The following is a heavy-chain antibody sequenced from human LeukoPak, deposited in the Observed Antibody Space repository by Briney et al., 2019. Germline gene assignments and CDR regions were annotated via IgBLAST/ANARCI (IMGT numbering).Heavy chain of an antibody. J-gene: IGHJ4*02. V-gene: IGHV3-30*01. D-gene: IGHD6-13*01. CDR2: LSYDGCIK. Sequence: PGGSLRLSCVASGFPFSNYSFHWVRQAPGKGVEWVALLSYDGCIKHYADSVKGRFTLSRDNSKSSVYLQMDSPKADDTAVYYCARGVSTWYRIDYWGQGTLVTVSS. CDR3: ARGVSTWYRIDY. CDR1: GFPFSNYS.